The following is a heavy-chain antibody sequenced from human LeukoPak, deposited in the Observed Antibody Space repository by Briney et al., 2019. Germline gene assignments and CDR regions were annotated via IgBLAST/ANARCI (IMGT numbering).Heavy chain of an antibody. D-gene: IGHD6-19*01. Sequence: GGSLRLSCAASGFNFSSHWMSWVRQAPGKGLEWVSGIFGSGGSTHYADSVKGRFTISRDNSKNTVYLQMNSLRAEDTAVYYCAKTTTGYSSGRFPGWPVDYWGQGTLVTVSS. CDR1: GFNFSSHW. J-gene: IGHJ4*02. CDR2: IFGSGGST. CDR3: AKTTTGYSSGRFPGWPVDY. V-gene: IGHV3-23*01.